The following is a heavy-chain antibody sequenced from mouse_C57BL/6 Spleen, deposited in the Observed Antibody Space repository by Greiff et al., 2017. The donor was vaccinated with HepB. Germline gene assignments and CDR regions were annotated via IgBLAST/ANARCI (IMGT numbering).Heavy chain of an antibody. CDR3: ARSEGYYGSRGYYFDY. CDR2: IHPNSGST. CDR1: GYTFTSYW. D-gene: IGHD1-1*01. J-gene: IGHJ2*01. Sequence: QVQLQQPGAELVKPGASVKLSCKASGYTFTSYWMHWVKQRPGQGLEWIGMIHPNSGSTNYNEKFKSKATLTVDKSSSTAYMQLSSLTSEDSAVYYCARSEGYYGSRGYYFDYWGQGTTLTVSS. V-gene: IGHV1-64*01.